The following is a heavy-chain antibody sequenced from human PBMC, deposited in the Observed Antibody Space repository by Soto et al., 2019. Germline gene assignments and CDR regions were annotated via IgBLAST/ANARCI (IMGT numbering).Heavy chain of an antibody. V-gene: IGHV4-39*01. D-gene: IGHD4-4*01. CDR3: ARTTGRHFDF. CDR2: IDYSGTA. J-gene: IGHJ4*02. Sequence: QLQLQESGPGLVKPWETLSLTCTVSYGSISVSNVFWGWVRQPPGKGLEWIGNIDYSGTAYFNPSLGTRVTFPVDTSKNQFSLTLYSVTAADTAVYYCARTTGRHFDFWGQGILVTVSS. CDR1: YGSISVSNVF.